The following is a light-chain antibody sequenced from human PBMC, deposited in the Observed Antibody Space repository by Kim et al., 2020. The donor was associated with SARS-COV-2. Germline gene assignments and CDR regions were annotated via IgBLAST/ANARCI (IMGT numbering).Light chain of an antibody. CDR2: RAS. Sequence: LSPGERATLFCRASQSLGANFLAWYQQKPGQAPRLLIYRASTRASGIPDRFSGSGSGTDFTLTISSLEPEDIAVYFCQQYVNSPLSFGGGTKLEI. J-gene: IGKJ4*01. V-gene: IGKV3-20*01. CDR1: QSLGANF. CDR3: QQYVNSPLS.